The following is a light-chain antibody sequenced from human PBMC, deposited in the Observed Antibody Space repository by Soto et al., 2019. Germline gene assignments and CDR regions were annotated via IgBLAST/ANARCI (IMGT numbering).Light chain of an antibody. CDR3: SSYTSTSTLV. Sequence: QSALTQPASVSGSPGQSITISCTGTSSDVGGYNYVSWYQQHPGEAPILMIYEVTNRPSGVSNRFSGSKSGNTASLTISGLQAEDEADYYCSSYTSTSTLVFGGGTQLTVL. CDR2: EVT. V-gene: IGLV2-14*01. J-gene: IGLJ2*01. CDR1: SSDVGGYNY.